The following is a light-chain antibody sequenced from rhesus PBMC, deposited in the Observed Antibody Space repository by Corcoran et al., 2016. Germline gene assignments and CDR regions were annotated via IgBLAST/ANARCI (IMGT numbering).Light chain of an antibody. CDR3: QQESNWPIT. V-gene: IGKV3-35*01. CDR1: QSVRNH. Sequence: EIVMTQSPAALSLSPGERATLSCRASQSVRNHLAWYHQKPGHAPRLLLYDDSQRATDIPDRFSGSGSGTAFTLTISSLEPEDVGVYYCQQESNWPITFGPGTKLDIK. J-gene: IGKJ3*01. CDR2: DDS.